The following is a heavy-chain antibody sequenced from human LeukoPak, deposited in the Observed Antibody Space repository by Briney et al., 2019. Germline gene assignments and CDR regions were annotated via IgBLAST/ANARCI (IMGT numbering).Heavy chain of an antibody. CDR2: IRSDGNNK. V-gene: IGHV3-30*02. CDR3: AKDRYGSGSDTP. Sequence: GGSLRLSCAASAFTFSRYGMHWVRQAPGKGLEWVALIRSDGNNKYYADSVKGRFTISRDNSKNTLSLQMNSLRTEDTAVYCCAKDRYGSGSDTPWGQGTLVTVSS. D-gene: IGHD3-10*01. J-gene: IGHJ5*02. CDR1: AFTFSRYG.